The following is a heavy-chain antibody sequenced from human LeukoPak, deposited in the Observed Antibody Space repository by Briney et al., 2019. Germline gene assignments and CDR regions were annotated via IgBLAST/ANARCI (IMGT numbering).Heavy chain of an antibody. Sequence: PGGSLRLSCAASGFTFSSYAMSWVRQAPGKGLEWVSAISGSGGSTYYADSVKGRFTISRDNSKNTLYLQMNSLRAEDTAVYYCAKDHPWSGYHNPHFDYWGQGTLVTVSS. V-gene: IGHV3-23*01. D-gene: IGHD3-3*01. CDR1: GFTFSSYA. CDR2: ISGSGGST. J-gene: IGHJ4*02. CDR3: AKDHPWSGYHNPHFDY.